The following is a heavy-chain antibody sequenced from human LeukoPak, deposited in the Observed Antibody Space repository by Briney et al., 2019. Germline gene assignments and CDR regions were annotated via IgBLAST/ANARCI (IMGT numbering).Heavy chain of an antibody. Sequence: HTGGSLRLSCAASGFTFSSYSMNWVRQAPGKGLEWISYISSSGSTIYYADSVKGRFTISRDNAKNSLYLQMNSLRAEDTAVYYCASSRGSWPDYFDYWGQGTLVTVSS. D-gene: IGHD6-13*01. J-gene: IGHJ4*02. CDR1: GFTFSSYS. CDR3: ASSRGSWPDYFDY. CDR2: ISSSGSTI. V-gene: IGHV3-48*04.